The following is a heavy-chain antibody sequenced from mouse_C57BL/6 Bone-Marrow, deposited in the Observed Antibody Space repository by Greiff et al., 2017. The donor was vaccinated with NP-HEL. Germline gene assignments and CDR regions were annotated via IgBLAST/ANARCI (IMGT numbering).Heavy chain of an antibody. J-gene: IGHJ4*01. D-gene: IGHD6-1*01. CDR3: AREGAARYRVGYAMDY. CDR2: INPSNGGT. Sequence: VQLQQPGTELVKPGASVKLSCKASGYTFTSYWMHWVKQRPGQGLEWIGNINPSNGGTNYNEKFKSKATLTVDKSSSTAYMQLSSLTSEDSAVFYCAREGAARYRVGYAMDYWGQGTSVTVSS. V-gene: IGHV1-53*01. CDR1: GYTFTSYW.